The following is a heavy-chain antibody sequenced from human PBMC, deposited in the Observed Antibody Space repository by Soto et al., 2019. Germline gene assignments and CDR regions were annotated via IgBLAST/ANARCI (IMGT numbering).Heavy chain of an antibody. CDR2: IYHSANT. Sequence: TSETLSLTCAVSGGSISSGGYSWGWIRQPPGKGLEWIGYIYHSANTYYNPSLKSRVTISVDRSKNQFSLKLSSVTAADTAVYYCTRSPIYGGYVSYFDSWGQGILVTVSS. D-gene: IGHD5-12*01. V-gene: IGHV4-30-2*01. J-gene: IGHJ4*02. CDR1: GGSISSGGYS. CDR3: TRSPIYGGYVSYFDS.